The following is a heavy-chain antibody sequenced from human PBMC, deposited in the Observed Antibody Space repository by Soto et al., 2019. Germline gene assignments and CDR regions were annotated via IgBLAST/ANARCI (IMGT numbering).Heavy chain of an antibody. CDR3: ARGARQHYDYVWGSYRYYPDFDY. CDR1: GGSFSGYY. D-gene: IGHD3-16*02. CDR2: INHSGST. V-gene: IGHV4-34*01. J-gene: IGHJ4*02. Sequence: PSETLSLTCAVYGGSFSGYYWSWIRQPPGKGLEWIGEINHSGSTNYNPSLKSRVTISVDTSKNRFSLKLSSVTAADTAVYYCARGARQHYDYVWGSYRYYPDFDYWGQGTLVTVSS.